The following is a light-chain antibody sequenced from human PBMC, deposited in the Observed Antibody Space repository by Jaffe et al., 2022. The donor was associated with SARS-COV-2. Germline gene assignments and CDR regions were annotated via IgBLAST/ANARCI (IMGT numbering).Light chain of an antibody. CDR1: SSNIGAGHD. CDR2: GNG. Sequence: QSVLTQSPSVSGAPGQRVNISCTGSSSNIGAGHDVHWYRQLPGTVPRLLIYGNGNRYAGVPDRFSGSKSGTSASLAITGLQADDEADYYCQSYDSSLSAWVFGGGTKLTVL. J-gene: IGLJ3*02. V-gene: IGLV1-40*01. CDR3: QSYDSSLSAWV.